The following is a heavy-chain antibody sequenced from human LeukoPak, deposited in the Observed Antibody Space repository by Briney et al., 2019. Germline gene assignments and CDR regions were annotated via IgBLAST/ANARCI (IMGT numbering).Heavy chain of an antibody. D-gene: IGHD4-17*01. V-gene: IGHV3-15*01. J-gene: IGHJ1*01. CDR3: TTALNYGESRVEH. Sequence: GGSLRLSCAASGFTFSNAWMSWVRQAPGKGLEWVGRIKSKTDGGTTDYAAPVKGRFTISRDDSKNTLYLQMNSLKTEDTAVYYCTTALNYGESRVEHWGQGTLVTVSS. CDR1: GFTFSNAW. CDR2: IKSKTDGGTT.